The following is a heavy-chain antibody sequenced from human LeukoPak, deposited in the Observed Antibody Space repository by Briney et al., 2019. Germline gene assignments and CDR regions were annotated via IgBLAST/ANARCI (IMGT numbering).Heavy chain of an antibody. CDR2: INPNGITT. D-gene: IGHD4-17*01. CDR3: ARDFAGDRDY. J-gene: IGHJ4*02. Sequence: GGSLRLSCAASGFIFRNYWMHWVRQAPGKGLVWVARINPNGITTTYTDSVKGRFTISRDNAKNTLYLQMNSLRVGDTAVYYCARDFAGDRDYWGQGTPVTVSS. CDR1: GFIFRNYW. V-gene: IGHV3-74*01.